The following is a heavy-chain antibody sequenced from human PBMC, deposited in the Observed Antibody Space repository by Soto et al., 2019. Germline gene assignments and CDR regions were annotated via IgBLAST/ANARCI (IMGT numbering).Heavy chain of an antibody. CDR2: ISYGGNNK. D-gene: IGHD3-9*01. J-gene: IGHJ4*02. CDR3: AREEFEAGRGHFGW. CDR1: GFTFSTSA. Sequence: QVQVVESGGGVVQPGGSLRLSCAASGFTFSTSAMHWVRQAPGKGLEWMAMISYGGNNKYYADSVKGRFTISRDISESTLYLQMNSLRTEDTAVYYCAREEFEAGRGHFGWWGQGTLVSVSS. V-gene: IGHV3-30-3*01.